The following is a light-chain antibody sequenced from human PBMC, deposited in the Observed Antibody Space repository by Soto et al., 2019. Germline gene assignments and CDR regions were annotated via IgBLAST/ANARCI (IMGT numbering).Light chain of an antibody. J-gene: IGLJ3*02. Sequence: QSALTQPASVSGSPGQSITISCTGTSSDVGGYDYVSWFQHHPGKAPQLMIFEVTNRPSGVSDRFSGSKSGNTASLTISGLQAEDEADYYCSSFTSSSTWVFGGGTQLTVL. CDR1: SSDVGGYDY. V-gene: IGLV2-14*01. CDR3: SSFTSSSTWV. CDR2: EVT.